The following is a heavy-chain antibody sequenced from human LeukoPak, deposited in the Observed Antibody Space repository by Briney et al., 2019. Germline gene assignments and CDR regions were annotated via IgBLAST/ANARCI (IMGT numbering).Heavy chain of an antibody. Sequence: SETLSLTCTVSGGSISSYYWSWLRQPPGKGLEWIGYIYYSESTNYNPSLKSRVTISVDLPETQFSLKLSSVSVVHSAVYYCASGNYGDYVPGWDYWGQGTLVTVSS. CDR3: ASGNYGDYVPGWDY. V-gene: IGHV4-59*01. D-gene: IGHD4-17*01. CDR1: GGSISSYY. J-gene: IGHJ4*02. CDR2: IYYSEST.